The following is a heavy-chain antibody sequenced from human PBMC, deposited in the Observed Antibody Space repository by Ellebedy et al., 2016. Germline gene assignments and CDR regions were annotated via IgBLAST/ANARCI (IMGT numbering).Heavy chain of an antibody. D-gene: IGHD5-12*01. J-gene: IGHJ3*02. CDR2: ISYDGSNK. Sequence: GESLKISXAASGFTFSSYAMHWVRQAPGKGLEWVAVISYDGSNKYYADSVKGRFTISRDNSKNTLYLQMNSLRAEDTAVYYCARTQGVATIKFGAFDIWGQGTMVTVSS. CDR1: GFTFSSYA. V-gene: IGHV3-30-3*01. CDR3: ARTQGVATIKFGAFDI.